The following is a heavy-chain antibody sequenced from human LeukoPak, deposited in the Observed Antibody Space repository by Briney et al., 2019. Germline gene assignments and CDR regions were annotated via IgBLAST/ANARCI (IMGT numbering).Heavy chain of an antibody. V-gene: IGHV4-4*07. D-gene: IGHD3-22*01. CDR3: ASFGNYYDSSGYDSEAFDY. Sequence: SETLSLTCTVSGDSISSYYWSWIRQPAGKGLEWIGRIHPSGSTNYNPSLKSRVTLSVDTSKNQFSLKLSSVTAADTAVYYCASFGNYYDSSGYDSEAFDYWGQGTLVTVSS. CDR2: IHPSGST. J-gene: IGHJ4*02. CDR1: GDSISSYY.